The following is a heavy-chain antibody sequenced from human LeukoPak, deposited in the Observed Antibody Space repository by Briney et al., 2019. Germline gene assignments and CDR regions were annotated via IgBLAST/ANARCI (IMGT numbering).Heavy chain of an antibody. CDR3: ARTKSSSDGFDY. CDR1: GASITRDY. V-gene: IGHV4-59*08. D-gene: IGHD2/OR15-2a*01. CDR2: IYYSGSS. Sequence: PSETLSLTCTVSGASITRDYWSWVRQPPGKGLEWIGYIYYSGSSNDNPSLRGRLTMSGDTSKNQFSLRLTSVTAADTAVYYCARTKSSSDGFDYWGQGTLVTVSS. J-gene: IGHJ4*02.